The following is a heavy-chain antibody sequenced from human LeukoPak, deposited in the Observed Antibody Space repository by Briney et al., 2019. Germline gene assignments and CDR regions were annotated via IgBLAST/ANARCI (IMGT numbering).Heavy chain of an antibody. CDR1: GYTFTSYA. CDR3: ARDRRFLDYYYGMDV. V-gene: IGHV1-3*01. Sequence: ASVTVSCKASGYTFTSYAMHWVRQAPGQRLEWMGWINAGNGNTKYSQKFQGRVTITRDTSASTAYMELSSLRSEDTAVYYCARDRRFLDYYYGMDVWGQGTTVTVSS. D-gene: IGHD3-3*01. CDR2: INAGNGNT. J-gene: IGHJ6*02.